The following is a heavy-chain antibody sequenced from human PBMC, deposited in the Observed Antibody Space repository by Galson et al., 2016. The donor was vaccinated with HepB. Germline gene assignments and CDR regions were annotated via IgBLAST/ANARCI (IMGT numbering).Heavy chain of an antibody. D-gene: IGHD3/OR15-3a*01. Sequence: SETLSLTCTVSVGSISSSFYYWAWIRQPPGKGLEWIGIVYYSGTTYYPPSLHSRVSISIDTSKKQFSLSLSFVTAADTALYSCARQDRAGLVNFWGPGTMVTVSS. CDR2: VYYSGTT. CDR1: VGSISSSFYY. CDR3: ARQDRAGLVNF. V-gene: IGHV4-39*01. J-gene: IGHJ3*01.